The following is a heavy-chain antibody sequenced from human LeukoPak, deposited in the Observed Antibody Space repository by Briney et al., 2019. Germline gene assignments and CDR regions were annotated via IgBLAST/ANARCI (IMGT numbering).Heavy chain of an antibody. CDR2: IRYDGSNK. CDR1: GFTFSSYG. D-gene: IGHD3-22*01. V-gene: IGHV3-30*02. J-gene: IGHJ3*02. CDR3: ASSLSTGYYDSSGYYPGAFDI. Sequence: GGSLRLSCAASGFTFSSYGMHWVRQAPGKGLEWVAFIRYDGSNKYYADSVKGRFTISRDNSKNTLYLQMNSLRAEDTAVYYCASSLSTGYYDSSGYYPGAFDIWGQGTMVTVSS.